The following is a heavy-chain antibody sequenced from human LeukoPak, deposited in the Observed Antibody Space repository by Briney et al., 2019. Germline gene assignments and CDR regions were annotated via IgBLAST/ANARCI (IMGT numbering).Heavy chain of an antibody. D-gene: IGHD3-3*01. Sequence: SETLSLTCAVYGGSFSGYYWSWIRQPPGKGLEWIGEINHSGSTNYNPSLKSRVTISVDTSKNQFSLKLSSVTAADTAVYYCARALHDFWNGYHIGWFDPWGQGTLVTVSS. J-gene: IGHJ5*02. CDR3: ARALHDFWNGYHIGWFDP. V-gene: IGHV4-34*01. CDR1: GGSFSGYY. CDR2: INHSGST.